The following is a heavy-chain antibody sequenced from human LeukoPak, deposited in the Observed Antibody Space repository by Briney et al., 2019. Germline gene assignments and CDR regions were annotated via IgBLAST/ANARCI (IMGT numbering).Heavy chain of an antibody. D-gene: IGHD6-13*01. J-gene: IGHJ5*02. CDR1: GGSISSYY. CDR3: VRAGPPYSRGKLWFDP. CDR2: IYYSGST. Sequence: PSETLSLTCTVSGGSISSYYWSWIRQPPGKGLEWIGYIYYSGSTNYNPSLKSRVTISVDTSKNQFSLKLSSVTAADTAVYYCVRAGPPYSRGKLWFDPWGQGTLVTVSS. V-gene: IGHV4-59*01.